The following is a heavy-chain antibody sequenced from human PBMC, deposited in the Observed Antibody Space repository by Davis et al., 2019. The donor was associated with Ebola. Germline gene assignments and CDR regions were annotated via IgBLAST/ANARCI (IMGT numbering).Heavy chain of an antibody. V-gene: IGHV4-39*01. CDR1: GGSISSSSYY. J-gene: IGHJ6*02. Sequence: SETLSLTCTVSGGSISSSSYYWGWIRQPPGKGLEWIGSIYYSGSTYYNPSLKSRVTISVNTSKNQFSLKLSSVTAADTAVYYRARQEEGYSGYDYYYGMDVWCQGTTVTVSS. CDR2: IYYSGST. CDR3: ARQEEGYSGYDYYYGMDV. D-gene: IGHD5-12*01.